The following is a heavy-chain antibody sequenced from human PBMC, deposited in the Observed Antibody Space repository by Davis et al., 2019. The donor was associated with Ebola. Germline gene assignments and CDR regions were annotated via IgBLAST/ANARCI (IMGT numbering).Heavy chain of an antibody. D-gene: IGHD2-2*02. CDR2: ISAYNGNT. CDR3: ARTLDNIVVVPAAIAGMDV. Sequence: AASVKVSCKASGYTFTSYGISCVRQAPGQGLEWMGWISAYNGNTNYAQKLQGRVTMTTDTSTSTAYMELRSLRSDDTAVYYCARTLDNIVVVPAAIAGMDVWGQGTTVTVSS. CDR1: GYTFTSYG. J-gene: IGHJ6*02. V-gene: IGHV1-18*01.